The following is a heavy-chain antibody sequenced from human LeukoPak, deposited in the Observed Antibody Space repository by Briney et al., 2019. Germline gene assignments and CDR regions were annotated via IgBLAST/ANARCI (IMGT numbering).Heavy chain of an antibody. CDR3: AKDISAFGGIIVDDAFDI. Sequence: PGGSLRLSCAASGFTFSSYAMSWVRQAPGKGLEWVSAISGSTAGTYYADSVKGRFTISRDNSKNTLYLQMNSLRAEDTAVYYCAKDISAFGGIIVDDAFDIWGLGTMVTVSS. V-gene: IGHV3-23*01. CDR1: GFTFSSYA. D-gene: IGHD3-16*02. CDR2: ISGSTAGT. J-gene: IGHJ3*02.